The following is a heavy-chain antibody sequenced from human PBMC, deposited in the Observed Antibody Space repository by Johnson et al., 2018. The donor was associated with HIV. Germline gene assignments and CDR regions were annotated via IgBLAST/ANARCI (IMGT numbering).Heavy chain of an antibody. D-gene: IGHD3-10*01. CDR1: GFTVSSNY. CDR2: ISSSGSTI. J-gene: IGHJ3*02. Sequence: QVQLVESGGGLIQPGGSLRLSCAASGFTVSSNYISWVRQAPGKGLEWVSYISSSGSTIYYADSVKGRFTISRDNAKNSLYLQMNSLRAEDTAVYYCARESLEFWSRGAFDIWGQGTMVTVSS. CDR3: ARESLEFWSRGAFDI. V-gene: IGHV3-11*04.